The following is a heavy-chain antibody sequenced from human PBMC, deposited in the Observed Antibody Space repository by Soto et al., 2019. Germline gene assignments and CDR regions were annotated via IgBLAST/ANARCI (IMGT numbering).Heavy chain of an antibody. CDR2: IYHGGTT. V-gene: IGHV4-38-2*02. CDR1: GYSISSVSY. D-gene: IGHD6-19*01. CDR3: ARVHVMVVVGSTFHX. Sequence: KSSETLSLTCTVSGYSISSVSYWAWIRQPPGKGPEWISSIYHGGTTFYNPSLKSRITISVDTSNNQFSLKLTSVTAADTAVYYCARVHVMVVVGSTFHXWGHVTLVTVSX. J-gene: IGHJ4*01.